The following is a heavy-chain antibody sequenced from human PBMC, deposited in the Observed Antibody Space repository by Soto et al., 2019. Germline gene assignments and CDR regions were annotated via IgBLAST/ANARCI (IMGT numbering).Heavy chain of an antibody. CDR3: TTVGFWSGYYVQDYYYYGMDV. Sequence: EVQLVESGGGLVQPGGSLRLSCAASGFTFSNAWMNWVRQAPGKGLEWVGRIKSKTDGGTTDYAAPVKGRFTISRDDSKNTLYLQMNSLKTEDTAVYYCTTVGFWSGYYVQDYYYYGMDVWGQGTTVTVSS. CDR1: GFTFSNAW. D-gene: IGHD3-3*01. V-gene: IGHV3-15*07. J-gene: IGHJ6*02. CDR2: IKSKTDGGTT.